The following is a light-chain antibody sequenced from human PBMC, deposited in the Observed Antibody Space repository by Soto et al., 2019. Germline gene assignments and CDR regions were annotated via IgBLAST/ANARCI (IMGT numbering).Light chain of an antibody. Sequence: QSVLTQPPSVSGSPGQSVTISCTGTSSDVGSYDRVSWYQQPPGTAPKLVIYEVSNRPSGVPDRFSGSKSGNTASLTISGLQAEDEADYYCSSFTSSITYVFGTGTKVTVL. CDR1: SSDVGSYDR. J-gene: IGLJ1*01. V-gene: IGLV2-18*02. CDR3: SSFTSSITYV. CDR2: EVS.